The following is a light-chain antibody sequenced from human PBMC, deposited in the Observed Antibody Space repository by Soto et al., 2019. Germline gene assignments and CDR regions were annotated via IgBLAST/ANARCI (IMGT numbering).Light chain of an antibody. Sequence: DIQMTQSPSSLSASVGDRVTITCQASQDISNYLNWYQQKPGKAPKLLIYDASNLETGVPSRFSGSGSGTDVTFTISSLQTEDIATDYCEQYDKIVLLTFGPGTKVDI. V-gene: IGKV1-33*01. CDR2: DAS. CDR3: EQYDKIVLLT. J-gene: IGKJ3*01. CDR1: QDISNY.